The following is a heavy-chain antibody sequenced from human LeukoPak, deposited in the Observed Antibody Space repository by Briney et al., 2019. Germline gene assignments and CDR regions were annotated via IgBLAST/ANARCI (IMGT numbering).Heavy chain of an antibody. CDR2: IYSGGST. CDR1: GFTVSSNY. V-gene: IGHV3-53*01. Sequence: GGSLRLSCAASGFTVSSNYMSWVRQAPGKGLEWVSVIYSGGSTYYADSVKGRFTISRDNSKSTLHLQMNSLRAEDTAVYYCAKDSSGWYSYNDYWGQGTLVTVSS. CDR3: AKDSSGWYSYNDY. D-gene: IGHD6-19*01. J-gene: IGHJ4*02.